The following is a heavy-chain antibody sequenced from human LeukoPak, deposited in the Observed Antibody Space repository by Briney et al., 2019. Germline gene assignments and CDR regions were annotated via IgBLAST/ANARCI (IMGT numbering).Heavy chain of an antibody. CDR3: AKGLGGGDWSSDY. CDR2: ISYDGSNK. V-gene: IGHV3-30*18. CDR1: GFTFSSYG. J-gene: IGHJ4*02. Sequence: PGRSLRLSCAASGFTFSSYGMHWVRQAPGKGLEGVAVISYDGSNKYYADPVKGRFTISRDNSKNTLYLQMNSLRAEDTAVYYCAKGLGGGDWSSDYWGQGTLVTVSS. D-gene: IGHD2-21*02.